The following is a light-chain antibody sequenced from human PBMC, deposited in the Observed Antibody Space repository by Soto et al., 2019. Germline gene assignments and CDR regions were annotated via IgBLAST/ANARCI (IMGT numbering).Light chain of an antibody. CDR1: QGIDNY. J-gene: IGKJ1*01. CDR2: GAS. CDR3: QKYNSAPWT. Sequence: DIQMTQSPSSLSASVGDRFTITCRSSQGIDNYLAWFQQKAGKAPKPLIYGASTLQSGVPSRFSGSGSGTDFTLTISSLQPEDVATYYCQKYNSAPWTFGQGTKVDIK. V-gene: IGKV1-27*01.